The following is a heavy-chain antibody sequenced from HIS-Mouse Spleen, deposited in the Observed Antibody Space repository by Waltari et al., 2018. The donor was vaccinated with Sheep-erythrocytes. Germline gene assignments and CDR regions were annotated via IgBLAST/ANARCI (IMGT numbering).Heavy chain of an antibody. CDR1: GGSISSSSYY. Sequence: QLQLQESGPGLVKPSETLSLTCTVSGGSISSSSYYWGWIRQPPGKGLEWIGSIYYSRDTDSNPCPKRRVTISVEYAKNQFSLKLSSVTDADTAVYYCARVPPGYYDFWSGPTGPRWFETWGQGTLVTVSS. CDR3: ARVPPGYYDFWSGPTGPRWFET. D-gene: IGHD3-3*01. CDR2: IYYSRDT. V-gene: IGHV4-39*07. J-gene: IGHJ5*02.